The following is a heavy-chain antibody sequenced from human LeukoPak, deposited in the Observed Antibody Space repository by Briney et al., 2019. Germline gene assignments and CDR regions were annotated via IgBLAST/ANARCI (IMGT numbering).Heavy chain of an antibody. Sequence: PGGSLRLSCAASGFTVSSNYMTWVRQAPGKGLEWVSIVSSGKSTYYADSVKGRFTISRDNSKNTLYLQMNNLRAADTAVYFCARAASGWYTTASDVWGQGTMVTVSS. CDR1: GFTVSSNY. D-gene: IGHD6-19*01. V-gene: IGHV3-53*01. CDR3: ARAASGWYTTASDV. J-gene: IGHJ3*01. CDR2: VSSGKST.